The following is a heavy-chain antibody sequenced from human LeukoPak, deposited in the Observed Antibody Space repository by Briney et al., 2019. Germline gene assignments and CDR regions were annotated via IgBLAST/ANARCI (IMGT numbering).Heavy chain of an antibody. Sequence: ASVKVSCKASGGTFSSYAISWVRQAPGQGLEWMGRIIPILGIANYAQKFQGRVTITADKSTSTAYMELSSLRSEDTAVYYCARPIPYSSGWSGQGAFDIWGQGTMVTVSS. CDR2: IIPILGIA. J-gene: IGHJ3*02. V-gene: IGHV1-69*04. CDR3: ARPIPYSSGWSGQGAFDI. CDR1: GGTFSSYA. D-gene: IGHD6-19*01.